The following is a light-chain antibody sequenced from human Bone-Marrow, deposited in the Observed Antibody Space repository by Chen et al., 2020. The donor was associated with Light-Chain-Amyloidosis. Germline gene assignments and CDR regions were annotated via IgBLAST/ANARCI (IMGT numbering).Light chain of an antibody. Sequence: DIQMTQSPSSPSASVGDRVTITCQASQAISNYLNWYQQKPGKAPDLLIYDASNLEPGVPSRFSGGGSGTHFTFTISSLQPEDIATYYCQQYDTVPRTFGQGTKVEIK. V-gene: IGKV1-33*01. J-gene: IGKJ2*02. CDR1: QAISNY. CDR2: DAS. CDR3: QQYDTVPRT.